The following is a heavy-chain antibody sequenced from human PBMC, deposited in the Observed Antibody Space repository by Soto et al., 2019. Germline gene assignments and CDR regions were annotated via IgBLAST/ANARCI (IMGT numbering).Heavy chain of an antibody. V-gene: IGHV4-34*01. J-gene: IGHJ6*02. D-gene: IGHD3-16*02. CDR3: AGGLRLGELSPPHYYGMDV. CDR2: INHSGST. Sequence: SVTLSLTCAVYGVSFSGYYWTWIRQPPGTGLEWIGEINHSGSTNYNPSLKSRVTISVDTSKNQFSLKLSSVTAADTAVYYCAGGLRLGELSPPHYYGMDVWGQGTTVTVSS. CDR1: GVSFSGYY.